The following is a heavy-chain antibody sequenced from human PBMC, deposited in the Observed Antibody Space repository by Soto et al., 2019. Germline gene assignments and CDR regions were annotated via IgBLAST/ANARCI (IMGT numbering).Heavy chain of an antibody. J-gene: IGHJ4*02. CDR3: ARGPYDSSAFDY. Sequence: GASVKVSCKASGGTFSSYAISWVRQAPGQGLEWMGGIIPIFGTANYAQKFQGRVTITADESTSTAYMELSSLRSEDTAVYYCARGPYDSSAFDYWGQGTLVTVSS. CDR1: GGTFSSYA. V-gene: IGHV1-69*13. CDR2: IIPIFGTA. D-gene: IGHD3-22*01.